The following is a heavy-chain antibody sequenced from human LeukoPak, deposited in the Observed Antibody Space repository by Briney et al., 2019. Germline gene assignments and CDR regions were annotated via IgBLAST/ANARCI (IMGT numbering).Heavy chain of an antibody. J-gene: IGHJ4*02. CDR2: INHSGST. CDR3: AREFYYYDSSGPYYFDY. Sequence: SETLSLTCAVYGGSFSGYYWSWLRQPPGKGLEWIGEINHSGSTNYNPSLKSRVTISVDTSKNQFSLKLSSVTAADTAVYYCAREFYYYDSSGPYYFDYWGQGTLVTVSS. V-gene: IGHV4-34*01. D-gene: IGHD3-22*01. CDR1: GGSFSGYY.